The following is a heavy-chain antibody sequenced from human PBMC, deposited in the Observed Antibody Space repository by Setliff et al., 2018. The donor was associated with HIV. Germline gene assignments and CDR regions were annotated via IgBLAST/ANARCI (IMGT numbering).Heavy chain of an antibody. CDR1: GYTFTAYG. CDR3: ARDVEHMMDV. CDR2: ISTYSDET. V-gene: IGHV1-18*01. Sequence: ASVKVSCKPSGYTFTAYGLSWVRQAPGQGLEWMGWISTYSDETSYAQTLQGRVTMTTDTSTSTAYMELRSLRFDDTAVYYCARDVEHMMDVWGQGTTVTVSS. J-gene: IGHJ6*02.